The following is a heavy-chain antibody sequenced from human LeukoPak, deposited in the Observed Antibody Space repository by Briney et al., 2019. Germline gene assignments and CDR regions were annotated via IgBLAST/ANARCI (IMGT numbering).Heavy chain of an antibody. D-gene: IGHD6-13*01. J-gene: IGHJ4*02. CDR3: ARWGRGSGSSWYSVKYYFDY. CDR1: GGSFSGYY. V-gene: IGHV4-34*01. CDR2: INHSGST. Sequence: SETLSLTCAVYGGSFSGYYWSWIRQPPGKGLEWIGEINHSGSTNYNPSLKSRVTISVDTSKNQFSLKLSSVTAADTAVYYCARWGRGSGSSWYSVKYYFDYWGQGTLVTVSS.